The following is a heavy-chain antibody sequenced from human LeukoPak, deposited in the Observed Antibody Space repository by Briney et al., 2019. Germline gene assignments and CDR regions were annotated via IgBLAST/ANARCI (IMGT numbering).Heavy chain of an antibody. Sequence: PGGSLRLSCAASGFTFSSYAMSWVRQAPGKGLEWVSAISGSGGSTYYADSVKGRCTISRDNSKNTLYLQMNSLRAEDTAVYYCAKGPSTVTTSARVYYYYGMDVWGQGTTVTVSS. CDR2: ISGSGGST. CDR3: AKGPSTVTTSARVYYYYGMDV. CDR1: GFTFSSYA. J-gene: IGHJ6*02. V-gene: IGHV3-23*01. D-gene: IGHD4-17*01.